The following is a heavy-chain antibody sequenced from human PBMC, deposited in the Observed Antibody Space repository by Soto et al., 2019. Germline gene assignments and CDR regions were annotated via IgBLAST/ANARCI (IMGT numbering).Heavy chain of an antibody. CDR1: GYTFSNYD. D-gene: IGHD2-2*01. J-gene: IGHJ5*02. Sequence: QVRLVQSGAEVKTPGASVKVSCKASGYTFSNYDINWVRQAPGQGLEWMGWMNPNSGNTGFAQRFQGRVTMTRNTSISTFYMELNSLRSEDTAVYYCARGPQCSSTSCVLKSAWFDPWGQGTLVTVSS. V-gene: IGHV1-8*01. CDR2: MNPNSGNT. CDR3: ARGPQCSSTSCVLKSAWFDP.